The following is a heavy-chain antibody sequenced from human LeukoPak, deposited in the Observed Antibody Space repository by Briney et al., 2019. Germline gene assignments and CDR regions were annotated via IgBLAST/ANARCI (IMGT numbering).Heavy chain of an antibody. V-gene: IGHV4-4*07. CDR3: ARSPSTNGDFDY. J-gene: IGHJ4*02. CDR1: GGSISSYY. CDR2: IYTSGST. Sequence: SETLSLTCTVSGGSISSYYWSWIRQPAGKGLEWIGRIYTSGSTNYNPSLKSRVTISVDTSKNQFSLKLSSVTAADTAVYYCARSPSTNGDFDYWGQGTLVTVSS. D-gene: IGHD5/OR15-5a*01.